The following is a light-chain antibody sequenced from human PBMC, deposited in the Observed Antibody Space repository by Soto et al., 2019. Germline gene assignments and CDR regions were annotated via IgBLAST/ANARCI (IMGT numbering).Light chain of an antibody. CDR2: DVS. CDR1: ISDVSGYNF. J-gene: IGLJ1*01. CDR3: SSYTSSNTYV. Sequence: QSALTQPASVSGSPGQSITISCTGTISDVSGYNFVSWYQQYPGEAPKLMIYDVSNRPSGVSNRFSGSKSGNMASLTISGLQAEDEADYYCSSYTSSNTYVFGTGTKLTVL. V-gene: IGLV2-14*03.